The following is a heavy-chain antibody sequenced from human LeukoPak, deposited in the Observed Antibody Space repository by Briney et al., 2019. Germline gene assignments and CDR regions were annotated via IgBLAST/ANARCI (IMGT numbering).Heavy chain of an antibody. J-gene: IGHJ4*02. CDR3: AKSKLLWFGELLSE. CDR2: ISSSGGST. CDR1: GFTFSSYA. V-gene: IGHV3-23*01. Sequence: PGGSLRLSCAASGFTFSSYAMRWARQVAGKGLEWVSGISSSGGSTSYGDSVKGRFTISRDNSKNTLYLQMDSLRDEDTAVYYCAKSKLLWFGELLSEWGQGTLVIVSS. D-gene: IGHD3-10*01.